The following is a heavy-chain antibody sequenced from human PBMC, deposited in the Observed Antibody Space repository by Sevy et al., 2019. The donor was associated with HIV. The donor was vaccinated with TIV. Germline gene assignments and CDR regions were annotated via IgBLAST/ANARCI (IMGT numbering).Heavy chain of an antibody. D-gene: IGHD2-8*01. CDR2: LSFGCGEI. J-gene: IGHJ4*02. CDR3: AREGCTKPHDY. Sequence: GESLKISCAASGFTFSKYSMSWVRQPPGKGLEWVSNLSFGCGEINYADSVKGRFTISRDNSKSSVYLQMNNLRPEDTAVYYCAREGCTKPHDYWGQGTLVTVSS. V-gene: IGHV3-23*01. CDR1: GFTFSKYS.